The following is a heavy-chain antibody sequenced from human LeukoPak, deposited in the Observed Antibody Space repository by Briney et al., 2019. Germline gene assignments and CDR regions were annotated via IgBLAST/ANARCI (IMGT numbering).Heavy chain of an antibody. CDR2: IYYSGST. J-gene: IGHJ5*02. CDR1: GGSISSYY. V-gene: IGHV4-59*01. Sequence: SETLSLTCTVSGGSISSYYWSWIRQPPGKGLEWIGYIYYSGSTNYNPSLKSRVTISVDTSKHQFSLKLSSVTAADTAVYYCARGGRYYYGSGSYGNWFDPWGQGTLVTVSS. D-gene: IGHD3-10*01. CDR3: ARGGRYYYGSGSYGNWFDP.